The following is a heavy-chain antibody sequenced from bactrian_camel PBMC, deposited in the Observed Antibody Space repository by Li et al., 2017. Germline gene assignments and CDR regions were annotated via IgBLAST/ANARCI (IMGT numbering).Heavy chain of an antibody. CDR1: GFTFSAYD. CDR2: IDEGGGIT. D-gene: IGHD6*01. Sequence: VQLVESGGGLVQPGGSLRLSCAASGFTFSAYDMTWVRQAPGKEREGVADIDEGGGITYAASVKGRFTISEDNANAKINLYLQMNSLKSDDTAMYFCAARVDWGCTWSFDSYNYWGQGTQVT. V-gene: IGHV3S33*01. J-gene: IGHJ4*01. CDR3: AARVDWGCTWSFDSYNY.